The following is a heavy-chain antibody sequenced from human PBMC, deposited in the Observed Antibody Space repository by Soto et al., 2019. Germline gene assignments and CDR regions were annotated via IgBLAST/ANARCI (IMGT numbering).Heavy chain of an antibody. Sequence: SVKVSCKASGGTFSSYTISWVRQAPGQGLEWMGRIIPILGIANYAQKFQGRVTITADKSTSTAYMELSSLRSDDTAVYYCARAIAAAGTRFDLWGQGTLVTVSS. V-gene: IGHV1-69*02. CDR1: GGTFSSYT. CDR3: ARAIAAAGTRFDL. D-gene: IGHD6-13*01. J-gene: IGHJ5*02. CDR2: IIPILGIA.